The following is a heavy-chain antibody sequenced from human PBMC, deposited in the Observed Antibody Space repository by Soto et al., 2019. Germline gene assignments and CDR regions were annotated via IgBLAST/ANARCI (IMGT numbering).Heavy chain of an antibody. Sequence: SSETLSLTCAVYGGSFSGYYWSWIRQPPGKGLEWIGEINHSGSTYYNPSLKSRVTISVDTSKNQFSLKLSSVTAADTAVYHCARVGRLGGTPYYFDYWGQGTLVTVSS. CDR2: INHSGST. D-gene: IGHD1-26*01. J-gene: IGHJ4*02. V-gene: IGHV4-34*01. CDR3: ARVGRLGGTPYYFDY. CDR1: GGSFSGYY.